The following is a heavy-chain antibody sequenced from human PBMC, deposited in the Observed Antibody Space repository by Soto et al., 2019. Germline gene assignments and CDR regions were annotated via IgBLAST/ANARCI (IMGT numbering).Heavy chain of an antibody. D-gene: IGHD6-6*01. CDR2: SYSSGGP. J-gene: IGHJ3*02. V-gene: IGHV4-30-4*01. CDR1: GGSISSGDYF. Sequence: QVHLQESGPGLVKPSQTLSLTCTVSGGSISSGDYFWSWIRQPPGKGLEWIAYSYSSGGPHYNPYLKSRATISLDTSKKQVALELTSVTAADSAVYFCAREVGQTSSSDAFDIWGQGTMVTVSS. CDR3: AREVGQTSSSDAFDI.